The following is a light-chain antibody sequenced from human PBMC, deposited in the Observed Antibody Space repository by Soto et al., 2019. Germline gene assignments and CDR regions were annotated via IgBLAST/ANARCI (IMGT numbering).Light chain of an antibody. CDR3: QQYGTSPRT. CDR2: GAS. V-gene: IGKV3-20*01. CDR1: QSVRSGN. Sequence: EIVLTQSPGTLSLSPGERATLSCRASQSVRSGNLAWYQQKPGQAPRLLIYGASSRATGISDRFSGRGSGTDFTLTISRLEPEDFAVYYCQQYGTSPRTFGQGTTGDIK. J-gene: IGKJ1*01.